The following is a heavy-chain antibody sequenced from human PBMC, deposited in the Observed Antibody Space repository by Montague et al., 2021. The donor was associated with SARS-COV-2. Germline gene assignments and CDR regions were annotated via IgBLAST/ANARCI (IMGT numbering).Heavy chain of an antibody. CDR3: ARSESHYDILPAEMWTRGFYGLDV. D-gene: IGHD3-9*01. V-gene: IGHV4-59*01. Sequence: SETLSLTCTVSGGSISSYYWSWIRQPPGKGLEWIGYIYYSGITTYNPSLQSRVTILVDTSKNQFSLKLSSVTAADTAVYYCARSESHYDILPAEMWTRGFYGLDVWGQGTSVTVSS. CDR2: IYYSGIT. J-gene: IGHJ6*02. CDR1: GGSISSYY.